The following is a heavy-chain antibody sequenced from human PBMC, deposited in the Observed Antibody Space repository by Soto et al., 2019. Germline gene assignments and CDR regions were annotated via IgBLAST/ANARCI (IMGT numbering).Heavy chain of an antibody. V-gene: IGHV3-21*01. CDR3: SRALGYYYDSSGYYYYYYGMDV. CDR1: GFTFSSYS. J-gene: IGHJ6*02. Sequence: GGSLRLSCAASGFTFSSYSMNWVRQAPGKGLEWVSSISSSSYIYYADSVKGRFTISRDNSKNTLYLQMNSLRAEDTAVYYCSRALGYYYDSSGYYYYYYGMDVWGQGTTVTVSS. CDR2: ISSSSYI. D-gene: IGHD3-22*01.